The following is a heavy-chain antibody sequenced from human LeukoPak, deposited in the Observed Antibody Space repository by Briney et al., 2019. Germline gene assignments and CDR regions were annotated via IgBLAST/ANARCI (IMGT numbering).Heavy chain of an antibody. Sequence: GGSLRLSCAASGFSFSNYGMHWVRQAPGKGLEWVALIWYDGSTKSYADSVKGRFTISRDNFKNTLYLQMNSLRAEDTAVYYCARGGITVAGRPSYYFDYCGQGTLVTVSS. J-gene: IGHJ4*02. CDR1: GFSFSNYG. CDR2: IWYDGSTK. D-gene: IGHD6-19*01. V-gene: IGHV3-33*01. CDR3: ARGGITVAGRPSYYFDY.